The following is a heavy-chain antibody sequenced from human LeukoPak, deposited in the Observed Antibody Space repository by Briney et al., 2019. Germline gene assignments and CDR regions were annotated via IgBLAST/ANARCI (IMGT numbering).Heavy chain of an antibody. J-gene: IGHJ6*03. V-gene: IGHV1-18*01. CDR1: GYTFTSYG. D-gene: IGHD3-10*01. CDR2: ISAYNGNT. Sequence: GASVKVSCKASGYTFTSYGISWVRQAPGQGLEWMGWISAYNGNTKYAQKLQGRVTMTIDTSTSTAYMELRSLRSDDTAVYYCARDSSYGSGSSYYYYYYMDVWGKGTTVTVSS. CDR3: ARDSSYGSGSSYYYYYYMDV.